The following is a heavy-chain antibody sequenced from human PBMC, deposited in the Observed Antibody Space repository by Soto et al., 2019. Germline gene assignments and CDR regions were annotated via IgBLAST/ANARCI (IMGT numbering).Heavy chain of an antibody. J-gene: IGHJ5*02. V-gene: IGHV2-26*04. CDR2: IFSNDEK. D-gene: IGHD6-13*01. Sequence: QVTVKESGPVLVKPTETLTLTCTVSGFSLSNAGLGVSCIRQPPGKALEWLAHIFSNDEKSYSTSLKSRLTSSKDTSKSQLVLTMTNMDPVDTATYYCASTYSTSGYWFDPWGQGTLVTVSS. CDR1: GFSLSNAGLG. CDR3: ASTYSTSGYWFDP.